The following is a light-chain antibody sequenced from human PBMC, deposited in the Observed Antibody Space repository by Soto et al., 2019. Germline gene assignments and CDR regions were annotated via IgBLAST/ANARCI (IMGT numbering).Light chain of an antibody. CDR2: RVS. V-gene: IGKV2-30*01. CDR3: MQGTHWPPYT. CDR1: QSLAYIDGNTY. Sequence: DVVMTQSPLSLPVTLGQPASISCRSSQSLAYIDGNTYLNWFQQRPGQSPRRLIYRVSNRDSGVPVRFIGSGSGSDFTLEISRVEAEDVGVYYCMQGTHWPPYTFGQGTKLEIK. J-gene: IGKJ2*01.